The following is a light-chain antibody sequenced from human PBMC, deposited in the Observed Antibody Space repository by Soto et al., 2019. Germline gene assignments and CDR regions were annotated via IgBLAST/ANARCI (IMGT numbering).Light chain of an antibody. J-gene: IGKJ3*01. CDR3: QHYGSSPS. Sequence: ESVLTQSPGSLSLSPGERATLSCRASQSVSRSYLAWYQKKPGQAPRLLIYGASSRATGIPDRFSGSGSGTNFNLTISRLEPEDLAVYYCQHYGSSPSFGPGTKVDIK. CDR2: GAS. V-gene: IGKV3-20*01. CDR1: QSVSRSY.